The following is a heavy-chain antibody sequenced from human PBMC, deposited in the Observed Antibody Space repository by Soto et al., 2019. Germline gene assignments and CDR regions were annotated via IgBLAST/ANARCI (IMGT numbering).Heavy chain of an antibody. D-gene: IGHD3-10*01. J-gene: IGHJ4*02. CDR3: ARNYGPGYTFDY. V-gene: IGHV4-30-2*01. CDR2: MYHSGST. CDR1: GGSISSGGYS. Sequence: SETLSLTCAVSGGSISSGGYSWSWIRQPPGKGLEWIGYMYHSGSTYYNPSLKSRVTISIDRSKNQFSLKLSSVTAADTAVYYCARNYGPGYTFDYWGQGTLVTSPQ.